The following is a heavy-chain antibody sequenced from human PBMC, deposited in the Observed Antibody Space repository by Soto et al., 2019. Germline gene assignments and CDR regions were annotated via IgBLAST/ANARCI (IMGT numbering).Heavy chain of an antibody. V-gene: IGHV3-30-3*01. D-gene: IGHD3-22*01. CDR2: ISSDGSNK. Sequence: ESGGGVVQPGRSLRLSCAASGFTFSSYAMHWVRQAPGKGLEWVAVISSDGSNKYYADSVKGRFTISRDNSKNTLYLQMNSLRAEDTALYYCARGPYYYDSSGPLDYWGQGTLVTVSS. J-gene: IGHJ4*02. CDR1: GFTFSSYA. CDR3: ARGPYYYDSSGPLDY.